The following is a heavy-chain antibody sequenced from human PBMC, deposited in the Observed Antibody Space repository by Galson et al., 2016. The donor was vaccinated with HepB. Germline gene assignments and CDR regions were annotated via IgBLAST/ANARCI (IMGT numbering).Heavy chain of an antibody. Sequence: SVKVSCKASGGSFSSYAITWVRQAPGQGLEWMGGIVPIFGTPKYAQKFQGRVTITADKSTRTAYMELRSLRFDDTAVYYCARVLRRGYSNYDANWGQGTLVTVS. CDR3: ARVLRRGYSNYDAN. V-gene: IGHV1-69*06. J-gene: IGHJ4*02. D-gene: IGHD5-12*01. CDR2: IVPIFGTP. CDR1: GGSFSSYA.